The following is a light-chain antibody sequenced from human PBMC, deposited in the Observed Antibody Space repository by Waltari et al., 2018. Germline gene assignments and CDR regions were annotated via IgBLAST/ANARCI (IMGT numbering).Light chain of an antibody. CDR3: LLYYGDAQLGV. J-gene: IGLJ3*02. CDR2: SIS. Sequence: QTVVTQEPSLTVSPGGTVTLTCASSTGAVTSGYSPTWFQQKPGQAPRPLIYSISKKHSWTPARFSGSLLGGKAALTLSGAQPEDEAEYYCLLYYGDAQLGVFGGGTKLTVL. CDR1: TGAVTSGYS. V-gene: IGLV7-43*01.